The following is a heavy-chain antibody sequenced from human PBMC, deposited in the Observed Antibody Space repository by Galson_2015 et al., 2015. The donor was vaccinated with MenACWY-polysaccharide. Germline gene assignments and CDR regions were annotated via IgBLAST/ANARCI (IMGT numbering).Heavy chain of an antibody. CDR3: ARVKIQLWLGFDY. V-gene: IGHV4-4*02. J-gene: IGHJ4*02. CDR1: GDSISSTYW. Sequence: TLSLTCAVPGDSISSTYWWSWVRQPPGKGLEWIGEIYHSGSTNYNPSLKSRVTISVDKSKNQFSLELSSVTAADTAVYYCARVKIQLWLGFDYWGQGTLVTVSS. CDR2: IYHSGST. D-gene: IGHD5-18*01.